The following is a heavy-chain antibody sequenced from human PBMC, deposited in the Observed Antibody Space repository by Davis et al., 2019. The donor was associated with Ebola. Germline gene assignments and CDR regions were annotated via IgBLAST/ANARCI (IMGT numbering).Heavy chain of an antibody. V-gene: IGHV1-2*02. Sequence: ASVKVSCKASGYTFTGYYMHWVRQAPGQGREWMGWISPNTGGTDYAQKFQGRVTMTRDTSISTAYMELSRLRSDDTAVYYCARAEGGSWYGLSAFDIWGQGTMVTVSS. CDR3: ARAEGGSWYGLSAFDI. CDR2: ISPNTGGT. CDR1: GYTFTGYY. J-gene: IGHJ3*02. D-gene: IGHD6-13*01.